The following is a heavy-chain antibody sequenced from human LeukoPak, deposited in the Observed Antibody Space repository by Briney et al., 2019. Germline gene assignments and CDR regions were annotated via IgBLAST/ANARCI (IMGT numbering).Heavy chain of an antibody. CDR2: MYYSGNT. V-gene: IGHV4-39*01. J-gene: IGHJ5*02. Sequence: SETLSLTCTVSGGSISSSNYYWGWIRQPPGKGLEWIGSMYYSGNTDYNPSLKSRVTISVDTSKNQFSLKVSSVTAADTAVYYCARYAVAAVGANWFDPWGQGTLVTVSS. CDR1: GGSISSSNYY. D-gene: IGHD6-13*01. CDR3: ARYAVAAVGANWFDP.